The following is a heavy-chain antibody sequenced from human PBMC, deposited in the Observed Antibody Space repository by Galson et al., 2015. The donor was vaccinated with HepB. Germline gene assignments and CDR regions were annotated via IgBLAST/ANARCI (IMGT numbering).Heavy chain of an antibody. D-gene: IGHD3-22*01. CDR1: GFTFSSYS. CDR2: ISSTATTI. V-gene: IGHV3-48*01. CDR3: ARDGPYDSSGYFLYYFDY. J-gene: IGHJ4*02. Sequence: SLRLSCAASGFTFSSYSINWVRQAPGKGLEWVSYISSTATTIYHADSVKGRFTISRDNSKNSMYLQMNSLRAEDTAVYYCARDGPYDSSGYFLYYFDYWGQGTLVTVSS.